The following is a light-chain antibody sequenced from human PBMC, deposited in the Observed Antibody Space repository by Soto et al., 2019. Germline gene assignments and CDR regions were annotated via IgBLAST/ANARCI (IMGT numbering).Light chain of an antibody. V-gene: IGKV1-33*01. J-gene: IGKJ4*01. Sequence: DIQMTQSPSSLSASVGDRVTITCQASQDISNYLNWYQQKPGKAPKLLIYDASNLETGVPSRFSGSGSGTEFTLTISSLQPDDFATYYCHQYNSYHTFGGGTKVDIK. CDR3: HQYNSYHT. CDR2: DAS. CDR1: QDISNY.